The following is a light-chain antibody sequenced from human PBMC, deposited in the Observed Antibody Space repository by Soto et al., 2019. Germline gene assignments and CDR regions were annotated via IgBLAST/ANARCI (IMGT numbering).Light chain of an antibody. V-gene: IGKV1-39*01. J-gene: IGKJ1*01. CDR1: QSISTY. Sequence: DILMTQCPSSLSASVGDGVTFACLASQSISTYLNWYQQKPGKAPKLLIYAASTLQSGVPSRFSGSGSGTDFTLTISCLQSEDFATYYCQQYYSYPQTFGQGTKVDNK. CDR2: AAS. CDR3: QQYYSYPQT.